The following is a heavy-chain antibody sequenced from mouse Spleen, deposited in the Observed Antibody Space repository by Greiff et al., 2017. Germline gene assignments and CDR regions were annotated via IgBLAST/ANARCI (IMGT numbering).Heavy chain of an antibody. D-gene: IGHD2-13*01. V-gene: IGHV1-82*01. CDR2: IYPGDGDT. CDR3: ARGGLGYYGDYGWTY. J-gene: IGHJ3*01. Sequence: QVQLQQSGPELVKPGASVKISCKASGYAFSSSWMNWVKQRPGKGLEWIGRIYPGDGDTNYNGKFKGKATLTADKSSSTAYMQLSSLTSEDSAVYFCARGGLGYYGDYGWTYWGQGTLVTVSA. CDR1: GYAFSSSW.